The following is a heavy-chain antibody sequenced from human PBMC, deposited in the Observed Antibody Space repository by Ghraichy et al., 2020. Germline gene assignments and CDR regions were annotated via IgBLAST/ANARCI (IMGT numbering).Heavy chain of an antibody. CDR1: GGSISSSSYY. D-gene: IGHD1-26*01. J-gene: IGHJ2*01. CDR3: ARSGSYGDWYFDL. CDR2: IYYSGST. V-gene: IGHV4-39*01. Sequence: SETLSLTCTVSGGSISSSSYYWGWIRQPPGKGLEWVGSIYYSGSTYYNPSLKSRVTISVDTSKNQFSLKLSSVTAADTAVYYCARSGSYGDWYFDLWGRGTLVTVSS.